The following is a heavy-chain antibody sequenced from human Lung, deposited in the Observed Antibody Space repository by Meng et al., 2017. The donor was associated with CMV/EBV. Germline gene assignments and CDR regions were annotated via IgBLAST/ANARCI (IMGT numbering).Heavy chain of an antibody. D-gene: IGHD2-2*01. Sequence: SGPTLVKPTQTLTLTCTFSGFSLSTSGVGVGWIRQPPGKALEWLALIYWNDDKRYSPSLKSRLTITKDTSKNQVVLTMTNMDPVDTATYYCAHSRTGWYQLLLGLGVFEYWGQGTXVTVYS. CDR1: GFSLSTSGVG. V-gene: IGHV2-5*01. CDR3: AHSRTGWYQLLLGLGVFEY. J-gene: IGHJ4*02. CDR2: IYWNDDK.